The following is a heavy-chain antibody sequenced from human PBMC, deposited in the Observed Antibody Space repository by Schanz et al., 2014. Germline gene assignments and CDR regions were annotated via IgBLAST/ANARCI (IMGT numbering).Heavy chain of an antibody. Sequence: QVQLVQSGAEVKKPGSSVKVSCTASGGTFSSYTISWMRQAPGQGLEWVGWISPYTGNTHYFDKMEGRVTMTTDTSTSTAYMELRSLRSDDTAMYYCASSGAGYSSSWDFDYWGQGTLVTVSA. CDR1: GGTFSSYT. CDR2: ISPYTGNT. V-gene: IGHV1-18*01. J-gene: IGHJ4*02. D-gene: IGHD6-13*01. CDR3: ASSGAGYSSSWDFDY.